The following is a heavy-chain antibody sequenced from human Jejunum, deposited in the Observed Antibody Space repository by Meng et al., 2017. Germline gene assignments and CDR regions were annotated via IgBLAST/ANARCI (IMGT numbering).Heavy chain of an antibody. Sequence: ITLKESCPTLLKPTQTLTLTCTFSGFSLSTSGVGVGWIRQPPGKALECLALIYWDDDKRYNPSLKNRLTITKDTSKNQVVLTMTNMDPVDTATYYCAHRLAYSSNYNVGWFDPWGQGTLVTVSS. CDR2: IYWDDDK. CDR1: GFSLSTSGVG. J-gene: IGHJ5*02. D-gene: IGHD6-13*01. V-gene: IGHV2-5*02. CDR3: AHRLAYSSNYNVGWFDP.